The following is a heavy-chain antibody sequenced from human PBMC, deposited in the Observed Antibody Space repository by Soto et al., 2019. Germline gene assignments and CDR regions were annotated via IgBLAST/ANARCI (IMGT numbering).Heavy chain of an antibody. D-gene: IGHD4-17*01. V-gene: IGHV4-31*03. CDR1: GGSISSGGYY. Sequence: QVQLQESGPGLVKPSQTLSLTCTVSGGSISSGGYYWSWIRQHPGKGLEWIGYIYYSGSTYYNPSLKSRVTISVDTSKNQFSLKLSSVTAADTAVYYCARSSGDRNLYYYYGMDVWGQGTTVTVSS. J-gene: IGHJ6*02. CDR3: ARSSGDRNLYYYYGMDV. CDR2: IYYSGST.